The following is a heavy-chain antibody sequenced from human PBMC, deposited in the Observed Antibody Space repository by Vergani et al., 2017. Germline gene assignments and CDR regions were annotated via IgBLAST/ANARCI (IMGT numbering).Heavy chain of an antibody. J-gene: IGHJ4*02. CDR3: ARGEYYYGSGRGWTHDY. CDR1: GGSFSGYY. V-gene: IGHV4-34*01. CDR2: INHSGST. D-gene: IGHD3-10*01. Sequence: QVQLQQWGAGLLKPSETLSLTCAVYGGSFSGYYWSWIRQPPGKGLEWIGEINHSGSTNYNPSLKSRVTISVDTSKNQFSLKLSSVTAADTAGDYCARGEYYYGSGRGWTHDYWGQGTLVTVSS.